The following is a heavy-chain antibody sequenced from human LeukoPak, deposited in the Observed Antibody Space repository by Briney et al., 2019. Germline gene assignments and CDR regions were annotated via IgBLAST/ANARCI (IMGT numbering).Heavy chain of an antibody. CDR2: ISESGST. CDR3: VKGKYYCPY. Sequence: PGGSLRLSCAASGFTFSSYGMSWVRQAPGKGLEWVSSISESGSTYYADSVRGRFTISRDNTKNTLLLQMNSLRAEDTAVYYCVKGKYYCPYWGQGAPVTVSS. CDR1: GFTFSSYG. D-gene: IGHD3-10*01. V-gene: IGHV3-23*01. J-gene: IGHJ4*02.